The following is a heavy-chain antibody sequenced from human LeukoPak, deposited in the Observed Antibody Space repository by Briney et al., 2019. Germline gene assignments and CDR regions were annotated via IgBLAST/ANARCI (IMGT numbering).Heavy chain of an antibody. CDR1: GYTFTNYG. CDR3: AREVTSNWFFDL. CDR2: IIPILGIA. V-gene: IGHV1-69*04. D-gene: IGHD2-21*02. J-gene: IGHJ2*01. Sequence: ASVKVSCKASGYTFTNYGISWVRQAPGQGLEWMGRIIPILGIAKNAQKFQGRVTITADKSTSTAYMELSSLRSEDTAVYYCAREVTSNWFFDLWGRGTLVTVSS.